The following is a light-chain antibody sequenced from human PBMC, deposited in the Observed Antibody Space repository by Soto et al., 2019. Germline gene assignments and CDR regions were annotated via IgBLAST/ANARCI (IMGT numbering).Light chain of an antibody. CDR2: AAS. Sequence: EIVLTQSPGTLSLSPGERATLSCRASQSINNRYLAWYQQKPGQAPRLLIYAASSRATGIPDRFSGSGSGTDFTVTISRLEPDDFAVYYCQQFGSSPGFTSGPGTKVDIK. CDR3: QQFGSSPGFT. CDR1: QSINNRY. J-gene: IGKJ3*01. V-gene: IGKV3-20*01.